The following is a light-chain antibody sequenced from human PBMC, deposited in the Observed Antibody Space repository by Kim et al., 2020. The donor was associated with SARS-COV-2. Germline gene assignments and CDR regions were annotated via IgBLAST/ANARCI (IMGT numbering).Light chain of an antibody. CDR1: NIGSKS. J-gene: IGLJ3*02. Sequence: APGKAARITWGGNNIGSKSVRWYQQKPGQAPVLVIYYDSDRPSGIPERFSGSNSGNTATLTISRVEAGDEADYYCQVWDSSSDHPVFGGGTQLTVL. V-gene: IGLV3-21*04. CDR2: YDS. CDR3: QVWDSSSDHPV.